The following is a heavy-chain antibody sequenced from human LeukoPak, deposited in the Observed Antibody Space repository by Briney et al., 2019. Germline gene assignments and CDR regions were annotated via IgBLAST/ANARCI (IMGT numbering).Heavy chain of an antibody. J-gene: IGHJ6*03. V-gene: IGHV3-48*03. CDR3: ARVEDSSGIYYYYYMDV. D-gene: IGHD3-22*01. Sequence: PGGSLRLSCAASGFTFSSYEMNWVRQAPGKGLEWVSYISSSGSTIYYADSVKGRFTISRDNAKNSLYLQMNSLRAEDTAVYYCARVEDSSGIYYYYYMDVWGKGTTVTVSS. CDR1: GFTFSSYE. CDR2: ISSSGSTI.